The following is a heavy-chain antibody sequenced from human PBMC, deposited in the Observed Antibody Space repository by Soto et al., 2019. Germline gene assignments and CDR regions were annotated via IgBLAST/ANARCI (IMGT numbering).Heavy chain of an antibody. D-gene: IGHD5-18*01. CDR1: GGSFSGYY. V-gene: IGHV4-34*01. CDR2: INHSGST. CDR3: ARRYGSCFDY. Sequence: PSETLSLTCAVYGGSFSGYYWSWIRQPPGKGLEWIGEINHSGSTNYNPSLKSRVTISVDTSKNQFSLKLSSVTAADTAVYYCARRYGSCFDYWGQGNRDSGSA. J-gene: IGHJ4*02.